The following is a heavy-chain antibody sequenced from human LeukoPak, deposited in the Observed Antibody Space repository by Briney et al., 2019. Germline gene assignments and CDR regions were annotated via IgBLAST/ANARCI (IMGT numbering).Heavy chain of an antibody. Sequence: GSLRLSCAASGFTFSDHYMGWVRQAPGKGLECVGRIRDKGNRYTTEYAASAKGRFTISRDDAKKSLYLQMNSLKTEDTAMYYCARVCNTIACYGGNFDYWGQGTLVTVSS. CDR3: ARVCNTIACYGGNFDY. CDR1: GFTFSDHY. CDR2: IRDKGNRYTT. V-gene: IGHV3-72*01. D-gene: IGHD2-2*01. J-gene: IGHJ4*02.